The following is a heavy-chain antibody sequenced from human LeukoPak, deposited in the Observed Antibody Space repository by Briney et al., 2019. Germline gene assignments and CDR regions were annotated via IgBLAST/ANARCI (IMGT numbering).Heavy chain of an antibody. Sequence: GGSLRLSCAASGFTFSSYSMNWVRQAPGKGLEWVSSISSSSSYIYYADSVKGRFTISRDNAKNSLYLQMNSLRAEDTAVYHCAREQLGYSYGDFDYWGQGTLVTVSS. V-gene: IGHV3-21*01. D-gene: IGHD5-18*01. J-gene: IGHJ4*02. CDR1: GFTFSSYS. CDR2: ISSSSSYI. CDR3: AREQLGYSYGDFDY.